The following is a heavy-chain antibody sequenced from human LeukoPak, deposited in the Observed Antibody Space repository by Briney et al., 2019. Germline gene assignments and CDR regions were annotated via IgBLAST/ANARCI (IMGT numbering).Heavy chain of an antibody. CDR3: ARDQYCSGGSCPS. CDR2: MNPNSGGT. Sequence: ASVKVSCKASGYTFTSYDINWVRQATGQGLELMGWMNPNSGGTNYAQKFQGRVTMTRDTSISTAYMELSRLRSDDTAVYYCARDQYCSGGSCPSWGQGTLVTVSS. J-gene: IGHJ5*02. CDR1: GYTFTSYD. D-gene: IGHD2-15*01. V-gene: IGHV1-2*02.